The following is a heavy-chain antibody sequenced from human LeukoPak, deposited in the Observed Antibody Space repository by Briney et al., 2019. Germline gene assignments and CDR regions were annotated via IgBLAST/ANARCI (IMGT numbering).Heavy chain of an antibody. J-gene: IGHJ5*02. V-gene: IGHV3-7*01. Sequence: PGGSLRLSCAAPGFSFSTYWMSWVGQAPGKGLGGVANIKLDGSEKYYVDFVKGRFTTSRDNARNSLYLQMNSLRAEDTAVYHCVQGGRYHYGSWGQGTLVTVSS. D-gene: IGHD3-9*01. CDR2: IKLDGSEK. CDR1: GFSFSTYW. CDR3: VQGGRYHYGS.